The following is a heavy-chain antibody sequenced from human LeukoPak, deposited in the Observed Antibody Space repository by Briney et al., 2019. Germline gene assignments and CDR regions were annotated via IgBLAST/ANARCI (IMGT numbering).Heavy chain of an antibody. V-gene: IGHV3-33*08. CDR1: GFTFSSYA. CDR3: VRDPSGSGFAFDS. CDR2: IWFDGSNK. D-gene: IGHD1-1*01. J-gene: IGHJ4*02. Sequence: GGSLRLSCAASGFTFSSYAMHWVRQAPGKGLEWVAFIWFDGSNKHYADSVKGRFTISRDNSEDTLYLQMNSLRAEDAAVYYCVRDPSGSGFAFDSWGQGALVTVSS.